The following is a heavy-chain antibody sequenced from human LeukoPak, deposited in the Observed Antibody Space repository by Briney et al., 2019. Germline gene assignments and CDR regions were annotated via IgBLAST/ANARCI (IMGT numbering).Heavy chain of an antibody. CDR3: ARDRRSGRATKYFDY. CDR2: IYHSGST. J-gene: IGHJ4*02. CDR1: GGSISSSNW. D-gene: IGHD2-15*01. V-gene: IGHV4-4*02. Sequence: SEALSLTCAVSGGSISSSNWWSWVRQPPGKGLEWIGEIYHSGSTNYNPSLKSRVTISVDKSKNQFSLKLSSVTAADTAVYYCARDRRSGRATKYFDYWGQGTLVTVSS.